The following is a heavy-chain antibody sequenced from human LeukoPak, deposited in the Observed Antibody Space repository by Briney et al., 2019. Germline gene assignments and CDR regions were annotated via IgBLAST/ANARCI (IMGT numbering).Heavy chain of an antibody. CDR2: IYSDGTT. CDR1: GFTVFSNY. V-gene: IGHV3-53*01. Sequence: GGSLRLSCAASGFTVFSNYMSWVRQAPGKGLEWVSVIYSDGTTYYADSVQGRFTISRDNSKNTVYLQMKSLRAEDTAVYFCARERSYYYYYMDVWGKGTTVTVSS. D-gene: IGHD3-10*01. J-gene: IGHJ6*03. CDR3: ARERSYYYYYMDV.